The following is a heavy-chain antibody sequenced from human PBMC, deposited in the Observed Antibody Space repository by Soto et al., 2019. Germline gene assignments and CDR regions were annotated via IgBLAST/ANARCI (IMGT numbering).Heavy chain of an antibody. CDR3: ARWESGDWYLGI. J-gene: IGHJ4*02. D-gene: IGHD2-21*02. CDR1: GFALSGYW. CDR2: INPDGTLK. V-gene: IGHV3-7*03. Sequence: EVQLVESGGGLVQPGGSLRLSCAASGFALSGYWMTWVRQAPGKGLEWVASINPDGTLKYYVDSVKGRFTISRDNADNSLFLQMIGLRVEDTAVYYCARWESGDWYLGIWGQGTLVTVSS.